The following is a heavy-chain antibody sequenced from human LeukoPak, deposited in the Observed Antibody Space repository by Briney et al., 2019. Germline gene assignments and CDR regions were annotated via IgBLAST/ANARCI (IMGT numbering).Heavy chain of an antibody. V-gene: IGHV4-39*07. CDR3: ARTTYSSGWFFPQRYYYYYYMDV. CDR1: GGSISSSSYY. CDR2: INHSGST. Sequence: SETLSLTCTVSGGSISSSSYYWSWIRQPPGKGLEWIGEINHSGSTNYNPSLKSRVTISVDTSKNQFSLKLSSVTAADTAVYYCARTTYSSGWFFPQRYYYYYYMDVWGKGTTVTVSS. J-gene: IGHJ6*03. D-gene: IGHD6-19*01.